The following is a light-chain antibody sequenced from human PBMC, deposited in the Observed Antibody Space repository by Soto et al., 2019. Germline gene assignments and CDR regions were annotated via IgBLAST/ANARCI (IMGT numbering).Light chain of an antibody. V-gene: IGLV6-57*01. J-gene: IGLJ3*02. CDR1: RGSIASNY. CDR3: QSYDATNQV. CDR2: EDN. Sequence: NFMLTQRHSVSESPGKTVIISCTRSRGSIASNYVQWYQQRPGSSPTTVIYEDNQRPSGVPDRFSGSIDSSSNSASLTISGLETDDEADYYCQSYDATNQVFGGGTKLTVL.